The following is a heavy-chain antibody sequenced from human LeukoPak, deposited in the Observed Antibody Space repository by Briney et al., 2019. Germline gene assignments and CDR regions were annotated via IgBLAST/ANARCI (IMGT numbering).Heavy chain of an antibody. CDR1: GASFSENY. CDR2: VNHSGST. CDR3: ARMQDSGASGWRFDT. D-gene: IGHD2-15*01. J-gene: IGHJ5*02. V-gene: IGHV4-34*01. Sequence: SETLSLTCAVYGASFSENYWNWIRQPPGKGVEWIGEVNHSGSTKYNPSLKSRVSISVDTSKNQFFLSLNSVTASDTAVYYCARMQDSGASGWRFDTWGQGTLVTVSS.